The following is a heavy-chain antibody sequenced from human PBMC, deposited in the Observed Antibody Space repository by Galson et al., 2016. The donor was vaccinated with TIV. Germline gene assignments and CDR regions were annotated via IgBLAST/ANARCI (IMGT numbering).Heavy chain of an antibody. CDR3: ARGFYRLGYVGVY. Sequence: SLRLSCADSGFTLSDYGMNWVRQSPGKGLEWVSAITSSSKFIYYADSVKGRFSISRDNAKNSVYLQMDSLSVEDTAVYYCARGFYRLGYVGVYWGQGALVTVSS. CDR2: ITSSSKFI. V-gene: IGHV3-21*01. CDR1: GFTLSDYG. J-gene: IGHJ4*02. D-gene: IGHD3-16*01.